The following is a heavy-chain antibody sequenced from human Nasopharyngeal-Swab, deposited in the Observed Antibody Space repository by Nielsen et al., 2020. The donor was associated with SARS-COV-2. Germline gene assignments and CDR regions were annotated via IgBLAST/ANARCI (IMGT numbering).Heavy chain of an antibody. V-gene: IGHV3-74*01. J-gene: IGHJ5*02. CDR1: GFTFSSYW. CDR3: ARGANWFDP. CDR2: INSDGSST. Sequence: GESLKISCAASGFTFSSYWMHWVRQAPGKGLVWVSRINSDGSSTSYADSAKGRFTISRDNAKNTLYLQMNSLRAEDTAVYYCARGANWFDPWGQGTLVTVSS.